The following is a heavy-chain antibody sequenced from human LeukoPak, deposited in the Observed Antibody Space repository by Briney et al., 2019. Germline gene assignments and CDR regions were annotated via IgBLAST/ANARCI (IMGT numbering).Heavy chain of an antibody. Sequence: GSLRLSCAASGFTFSSYWMHWVRQAPGKGLVWVSRINRDGSNTNYADSVKGRFTISRDSAKNTLYLQMNSLRAEDTAVYYCARAVASNYGNFDYWGKGTLVTVSS. V-gene: IGHV3-74*01. D-gene: IGHD2-15*01. CDR3: ARAVASNYGNFDY. CDR1: GFTFSSYW. J-gene: IGHJ4*02. CDR2: INRDGSNT.